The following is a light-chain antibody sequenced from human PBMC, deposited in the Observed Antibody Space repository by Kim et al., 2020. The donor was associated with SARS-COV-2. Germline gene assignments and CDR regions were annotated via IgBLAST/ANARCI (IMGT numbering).Light chain of an antibody. CDR3: AAWDDRLSGYV. CDR2: SSY. J-gene: IGLJ1*01. V-gene: IGLV1-47*02. CDR1: SSNIGSYY. Sequence: QSVLTQLPSASGTPGQRVTISCSGSSSNIGSYYVYWYQQLPGTAPKLLIYSSYQRPSGVPDRFSGSKSGTSASLAISGLRSEDEADYYCAAWDDRLSGYVFGTGTKVTVL.